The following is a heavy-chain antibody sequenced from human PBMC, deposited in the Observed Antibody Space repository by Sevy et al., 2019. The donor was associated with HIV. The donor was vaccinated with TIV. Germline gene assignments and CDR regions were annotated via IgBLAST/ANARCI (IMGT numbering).Heavy chain of an antibody. J-gene: IGHJ4*02. CDR2: ISNSGVNI. CDR1: GLAFTRYA. Sequence: GGSLRLSCAASGLAFTRYAMSWVRQAPGKGLEWVSTISNSGVNIYYADSVKGRFTVSRDTSKNTLYLQMNSLRVEDTAIYYCAKDIAALGIDRDWGQGTLVTVSS. CDR3: AKDIAALGIDRD. D-gene: IGHD6-25*01. V-gene: IGHV3-23*01.